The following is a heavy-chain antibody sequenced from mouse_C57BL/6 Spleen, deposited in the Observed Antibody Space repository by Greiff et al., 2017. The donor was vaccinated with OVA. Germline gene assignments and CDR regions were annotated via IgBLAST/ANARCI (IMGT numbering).Heavy chain of an antibody. D-gene: IGHD2-2*01. Sequence: VQLKESGGGLVQPGGSLSLSCAASGFTFTDYYMSWVRQPPGKALEWLGFIRTKANGYTTESSDPGKGRFTTSRDNSQSILYLQMNALRAEDSATYYCARYKGRLPYWYFDVWGTGTPVTVSS. CDR1: GFTFTDYY. CDR3: ARYKGRLPYWYFDV. CDR2: IRTKANGYTT. V-gene: IGHV7-3*01. J-gene: IGHJ1*03.